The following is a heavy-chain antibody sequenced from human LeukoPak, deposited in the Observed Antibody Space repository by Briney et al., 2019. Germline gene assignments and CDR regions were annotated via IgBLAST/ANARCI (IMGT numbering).Heavy chain of an antibody. CDR2: ISAYNGNT. CDR3: ARDDIVVVTAIPSYFDY. D-gene: IGHD2-21*02. CDR1: GYTFISYD. V-gene: IGHV1-18*01. Sequence: ASVKVSCKASGYTFISYDISWVRQAPGQGLEWMGWISAYNGNTNYAQKLQGRVTMTTDTSTSTAYMELRSLRSDDTAVYYCARDDIVVVTAIPSYFDYWGQGTLVTVSS. J-gene: IGHJ4*02.